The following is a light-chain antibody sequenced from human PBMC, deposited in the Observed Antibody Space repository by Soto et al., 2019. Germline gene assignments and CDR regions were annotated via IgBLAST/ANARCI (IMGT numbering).Light chain of an antibody. CDR1: SSDVGAYDF. Sequence: QSALTQPPSASGSLGQSVTISCAGTSSDVGAYDFVSWYQRHPDKVPKLIIYEVSNRPSGVPDRFSGPKSGNTASLTVSGLQAEDEAEYYCSSYAGNNMRVFGTGTKLTVL. V-gene: IGLV2-8*01. CDR2: EVS. CDR3: SSYAGNNMRV. J-gene: IGLJ1*01.